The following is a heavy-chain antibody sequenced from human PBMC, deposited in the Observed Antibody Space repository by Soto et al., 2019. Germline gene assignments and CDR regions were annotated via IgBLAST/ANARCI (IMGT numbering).Heavy chain of an antibody. CDR2: TNSDGGIT. CDR3: ARAYTTSWYVPTNFDY. D-gene: IGHD6-13*01. V-gene: IGHV3-74*01. CDR1: GFTFSRYW. Sequence: EVQLVESGGGLVQPGGSLRLSCSASGFTFSRYWMHWVRQAPGKGLLWVSRTNSDGGITSHADSVKGRFTISRDNPKNTLYLQMKSLRAAETAVYYWARAYTTSWYVPTNFDYWGQGTLVTVSS. J-gene: IGHJ4*02.